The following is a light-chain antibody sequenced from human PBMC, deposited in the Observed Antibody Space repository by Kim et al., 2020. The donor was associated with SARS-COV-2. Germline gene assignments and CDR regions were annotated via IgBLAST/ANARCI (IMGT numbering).Light chain of an antibody. CDR3: QAWDSSTYV. Sequence: SSELTQSPSVSVSPGQTASITCSGDKLGDKYACWYQQKPGQSPVLVIYQDTKRPSGIPERFSGSNSGNTATLTISGTQTMDEADYYCQAWDSSTYVFGTG. J-gene: IGLJ1*01. CDR1: KLGDKY. V-gene: IGLV3-1*01. CDR2: QDT.